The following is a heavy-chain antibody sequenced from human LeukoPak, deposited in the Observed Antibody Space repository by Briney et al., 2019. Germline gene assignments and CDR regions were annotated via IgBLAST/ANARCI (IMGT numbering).Heavy chain of an antibody. V-gene: IGHV4-4*02. D-gene: IGHD5-12*01. CDR1: GGSISSSNW. Sequence: SETLSLTCAVSGGSISSSNWWSWVRQPPGKGLEGIGQIYHSGSTNYNPSLKSRVTISVDKYKNQLSLNLSSVTAADTAVYYCAIYYSGYDRYFDHWAREPWSPSPQ. CDR3: AIYYSGYDRYFDH. CDR2: IYHSGST. J-gene: IGHJ4*02.